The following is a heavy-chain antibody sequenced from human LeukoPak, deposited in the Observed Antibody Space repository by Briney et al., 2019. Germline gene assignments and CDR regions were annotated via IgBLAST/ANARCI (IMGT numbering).Heavy chain of an antibody. D-gene: IGHD4-17*01. J-gene: IGHJ4*02. CDR3: ASSPVTTSFSDY. CDR2: IYTSGST. Sequence: SETLSLTCTVSGGSISSGSYYWSWIRQPAGKGLEWIGRIYTSGSTNYNPSLKSRVTISVDTSKNQFSLNLSSVTAADTAVYYCASSPVTTSFSDYWGQGTLVTVSS. CDR1: GGSISSGSYY. V-gene: IGHV4-61*02.